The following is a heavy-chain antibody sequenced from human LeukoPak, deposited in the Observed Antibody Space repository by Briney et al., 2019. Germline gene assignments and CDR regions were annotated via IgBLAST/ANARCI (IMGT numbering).Heavy chain of an antibody. Sequence: VASVKVSCKASGGTFSSYAISWVRQAPGQGLEWMGRIIPILDIANYAQKFQGRVTITADKSTSTAYMELSSLRSEDTAVYYCARSLAYCGGDCYSSWFDPWGQGTLVTVSS. J-gene: IGHJ5*02. CDR2: IIPILDIA. CDR3: ARSLAYCGGDCYSSWFDP. V-gene: IGHV1-69*04. D-gene: IGHD2-21*02. CDR1: GGTFSSYA.